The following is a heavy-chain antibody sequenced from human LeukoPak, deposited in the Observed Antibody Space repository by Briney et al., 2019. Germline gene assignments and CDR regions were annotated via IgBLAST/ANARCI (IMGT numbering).Heavy chain of an antibody. CDR3: ARDETGSYYYDSSGSVPLDY. D-gene: IGHD3-22*01. CDR1: GYTFTSYG. V-gene: IGHV1-18*01. CDR2: ISAYNGNT. Sequence: GASVKVSCKASGYTFTSYGISWVRQAPGQGLEWMGWISAYNGNTNYAQKLQGRVTMTTDTSTSTAYMELRSLRSGDTAVYYCARDETGSYYYDSSGSVPLDYWGQGTLVTVSS. J-gene: IGHJ4*02.